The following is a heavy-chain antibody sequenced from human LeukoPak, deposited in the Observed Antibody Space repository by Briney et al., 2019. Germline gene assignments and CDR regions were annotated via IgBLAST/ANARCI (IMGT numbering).Heavy chain of an antibody. V-gene: IGHV1-69*11. CDR1: AGTFSNDA. J-gene: IGHJ4*02. Sequence: GAAVTVSFTASAGTFSNDAVSWVRQAPGEGLKWMGRVIPFLGTTNYAHNFQGRVTITADQDTQTPYMELRSLRSEDTAVYFCARGPSSDLRTGFFFGYFHDWGQGTLITVSS. CDR3: ARGPSSDLRTGFFFGYFHD. CDR2: VIPFLGTT. D-gene: IGHD3/OR15-3a*01.